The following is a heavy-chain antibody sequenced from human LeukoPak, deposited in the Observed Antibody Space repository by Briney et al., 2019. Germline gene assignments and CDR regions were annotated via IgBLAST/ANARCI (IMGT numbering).Heavy chain of an antibody. V-gene: IGHV4-34*01. J-gene: IGHJ4*02. CDR3: ARVSGIVVVPAAIDY. CDR2: INHSGST. Sequence: PSETLSLTCAVYGGSFSGYYWSWIRQPPGKGLEWIGEINHSGSTNYNPSLKSRVTISVDTSKNQFSLKLSSVTAADTAVYYCARVSGIVVVPAAIDYWGQGTLVTVSS. CDR1: GGSFSGYY. D-gene: IGHD2-2*01.